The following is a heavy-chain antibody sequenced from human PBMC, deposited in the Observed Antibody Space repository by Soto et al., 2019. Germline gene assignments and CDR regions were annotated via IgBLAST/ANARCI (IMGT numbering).Heavy chain of an antibody. J-gene: IGHJ4*02. D-gene: IGHD3-22*01. CDR1: GFTFSSYA. CDR3: AKSRYRVVVMPTDY. V-gene: IGHV3-23*01. Sequence: GGSLRLSCAASGFTFSSYAMSWVRQAPGKGLEWVSAISGSGGSTYYADSVKGRFTISRDNSKNTLYLQMNSLRAEDTAVYYCAKSRYRVVVMPTDYWGQGTLVTVSS. CDR2: ISGSGGST.